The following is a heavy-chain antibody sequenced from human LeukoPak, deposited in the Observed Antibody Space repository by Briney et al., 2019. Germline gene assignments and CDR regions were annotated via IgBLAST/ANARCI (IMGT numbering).Heavy chain of an antibody. D-gene: IGHD2-15*01. V-gene: IGHV1-69*04. J-gene: IGHJ4*02. CDR1: RGTFNNDA. CDR3: ATVGYCSGPICYGAVDD. CDR2: IIPSLGRS. Sequence: SVKVSCKASRGTFNNDAVSWVRQAPRQGLEWVGRIIPSLGRSNYAPKFQGRVSITADKSAATAYMELGSLISEDTAVYYCATVGYCSGPICYGAVDDWGQGTPVTVSS.